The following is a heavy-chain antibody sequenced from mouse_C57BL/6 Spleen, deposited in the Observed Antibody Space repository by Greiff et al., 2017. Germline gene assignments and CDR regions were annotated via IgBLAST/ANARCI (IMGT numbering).Heavy chain of an antibody. CDR1: GYTFTSYW. Sequence: QVQLQQPGAELVKPGASVKLSCKASGYTFTSYWMHWVKQRPGHGLEWIGMIHPNSGSTNYNEKFKSKATLTVDKSSSTAYMQLSSLTSEDSAVYYCARKLDYGSSYERYFGVWGTGTTVAVSS. D-gene: IGHD1-1*01. CDR2: IHPNSGST. CDR3: ARKLDYGSSYERYFGV. V-gene: IGHV1-64*01. J-gene: IGHJ1*03.